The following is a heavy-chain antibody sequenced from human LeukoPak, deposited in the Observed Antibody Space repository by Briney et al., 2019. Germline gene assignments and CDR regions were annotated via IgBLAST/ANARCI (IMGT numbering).Heavy chain of an antibody. CDR3: ARVGAHHYYDSTDDAFDI. D-gene: IGHD3-22*01. CDR1: GGSISSYY. CDR2: IYTSGST. V-gene: IGHV4-4*07. Sequence: SETLSLTCTVSGGSISSYYWSWIRQPAGKGLEWIGRIYTSGSTNYNPSLKSRVTMSLDTSKNQFSLKLSSVTAADTAVYYCARVGAHHYYDSTDDAFDIWGQGTMVTVSS. J-gene: IGHJ3*02.